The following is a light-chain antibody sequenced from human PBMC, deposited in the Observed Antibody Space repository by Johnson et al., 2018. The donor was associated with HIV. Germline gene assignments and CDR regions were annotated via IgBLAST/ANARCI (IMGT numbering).Light chain of an antibody. V-gene: IGLV1-51*01. J-gene: IGLJ1*01. CDR1: SSNIGNNY. Sequence: QSVLTQPPSVSAAPGQKVTISCSGSSSNIGNNYVSWYQQLPGTAPKLLIYENNKRPSRIPARFSGSKSGTSATLGITGLQTGAEADYYCATWDTGLSAGVFGTGSKVTVL. CDR3: ATWDTGLSAGV. CDR2: ENN.